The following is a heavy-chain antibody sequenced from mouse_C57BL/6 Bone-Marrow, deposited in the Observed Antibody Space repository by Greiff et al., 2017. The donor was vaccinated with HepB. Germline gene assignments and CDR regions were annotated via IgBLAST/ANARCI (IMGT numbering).Heavy chain of an antibody. J-gene: IGHJ1*03. CDR3: ARDAYYYGSSPYWYFDV. Sequence: EVQLVESGGGLVQSGRSLRLSCATSGFTFSDFYMEWVRQAPGKGLEWIAASRNKANDYTTEYSASVKGRFIVSRDTSRSILYLQMNALRAEDTAIYYCARDAYYYGSSPYWYFDVWGTGTTVTVSS. D-gene: IGHD1-1*01. CDR2: SRNKANDYTT. CDR1: GFTFSDFY. V-gene: IGHV7-1*01.